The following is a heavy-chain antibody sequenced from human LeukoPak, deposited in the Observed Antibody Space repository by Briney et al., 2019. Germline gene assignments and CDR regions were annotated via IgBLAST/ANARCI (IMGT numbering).Heavy chain of an antibody. CDR3: ARGYSGYESNY. V-gene: IGHV4-59*01. CDR1: GGSISSYY. D-gene: IGHD5-12*01. J-gene: IGHJ4*02. Sequence: PSETLSLTCVVSGGSISSYYWSWIRQPPGKGLEWIGYIYYSGSTNYNPSLKSRVTISVDTSKNQFSLKLSSVTAADTAVYYCARGYSGYESNYWGQGTLITVSS. CDR2: IYYSGST.